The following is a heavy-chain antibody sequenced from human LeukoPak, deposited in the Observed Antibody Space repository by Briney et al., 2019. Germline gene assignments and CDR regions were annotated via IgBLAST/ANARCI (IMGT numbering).Heavy chain of an antibody. V-gene: IGHV3-74*01. CDR3: ASGRQDYDRPHYYYYYYMDV. CDR2: INSDGSST. CDR1: GFTFSSYW. J-gene: IGHJ6*03. D-gene: IGHD3-22*01. Sequence: HPGGSLRLSCAASGFTFSSYWMHWVRQAPGKGLVWVSRINSDGSSTNYADSVKGRFTISRDNARSTLYLQMNSLRAEDTAVYYCASGRQDYDRPHYYYYYYMDVWGKGTTVTISS.